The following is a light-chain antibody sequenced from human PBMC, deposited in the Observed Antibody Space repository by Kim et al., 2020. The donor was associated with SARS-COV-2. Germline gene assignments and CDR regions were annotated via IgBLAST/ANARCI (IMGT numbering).Light chain of an antibody. J-gene: IGKJ2*01. CDR2: GAS. CDR3: QQYARAPDH. CDR1: QSVSNNF. V-gene: IGKV3-20*01. Sequence: EIVLTQSPDTLSLSPGERVTLSCRASQSVSNNFLAWYQQKPGQAPRLLIHGASSRATGVPDRFSGSGSGTDFTLTISRLETEDFAVYYFQQYARAPDHFGQGTNLE.